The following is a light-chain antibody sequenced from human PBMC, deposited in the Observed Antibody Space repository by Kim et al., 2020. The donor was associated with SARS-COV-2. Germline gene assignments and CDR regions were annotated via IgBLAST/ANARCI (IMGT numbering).Light chain of an antibody. CDR3: QQYNGYSWT. CDR2: KAS. Sequence: AVGDRVTITCRASQSISSWLAWYQQKPGKAPKLLIYKASSLESGVPSRFSGSGSGTEFTLTISSLQPDDFATYYCQQYNGYSWTFGQGTKVDIK. V-gene: IGKV1-5*03. J-gene: IGKJ1*01. CDR1: QSISSW.